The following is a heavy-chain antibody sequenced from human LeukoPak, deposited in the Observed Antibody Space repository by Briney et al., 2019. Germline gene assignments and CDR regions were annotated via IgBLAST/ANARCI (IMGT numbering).Heavy chain of an antibody. CDR3: ARPLGSLKEYWWFDP. CDR1: GYTFSDYD. D-gene: IGHD2/OR15-2a*01. CDR2: INPKSGGT. V-gene: IGHV1-2*02. J-gene: IGHJ5*02. Sequence: ASVKVSCTASGYTFSDYDIHWLRQAPGQGLEWMGWINPKSGGTNYAQYFQGRVTMTRDTSSTTVYLDLTRLRSDDTAVYFCARPLGSLKEYWWFDPWGQGTLVTVSS.